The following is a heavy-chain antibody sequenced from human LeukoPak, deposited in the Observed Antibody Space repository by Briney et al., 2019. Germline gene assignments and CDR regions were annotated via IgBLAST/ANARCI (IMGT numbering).Heavy chain of an antibody. J-gene: IGHJ5*02. CDR3: ARDPTLRYCSSTSCPNWFDP. CDR1: GGTFSSYA. CDR2: IIPIFGTA. D-gene: IGHD2-2*01. V-gene: IGHV1-69*13. Sequence: ASVKVSCKASGGTFSSYAISWVRQAPGQGLEWMGGIIPIFGTANYAQKFQGRVTITADESTSTAYMELSSLRSEDTAVYYCARDPTLRYCSSTSCPNWFDPWGQGTLVTVSS.